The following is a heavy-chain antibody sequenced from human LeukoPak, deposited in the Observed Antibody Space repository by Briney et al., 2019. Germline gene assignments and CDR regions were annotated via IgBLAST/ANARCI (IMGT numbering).Heavy chain of an antibody. D-gene: IGHD6-13*01. CDR3: ATGGYSSSWYYYYGMDV. Sequence: ASVKVSCKASGYTFTSYGISWVRQAPGQGLEWMGWISAYNGNTNYAQKLQGRVTMTTDTSTSTAYMELSSLRSEDTAVYYCATGGYSSSWYYYYGMDVWGQGTTVTVSS. J-gene: IGHJ6*02. V-gene: IGHV1-18*01. CDR2: ISAYNGNT. CDR1: GYTFTSYG.